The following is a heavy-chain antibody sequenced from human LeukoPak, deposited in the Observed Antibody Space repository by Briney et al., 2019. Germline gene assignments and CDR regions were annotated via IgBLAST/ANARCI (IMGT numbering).Heavy chain of an antibody. J-gene: IGHJ4*02. CDR2: IYYSGST. CDR3: ARAQTDYYDSSGYYIDY. CDR1: GGSISSGGYY. D-gene: IGHD3-22*01. V-gene: IGHV4-31*03. Sequence: PSQTLSLTCTVSGGSISSGGYYWSWIRQHPGKGLEWIGYIYYSGSTYYNPSLKSRVTISVDTSKNQFSLKLSSVTAADTAVYYCARAQTDYYDSSGYYIDYWGQGTLVTVSS.